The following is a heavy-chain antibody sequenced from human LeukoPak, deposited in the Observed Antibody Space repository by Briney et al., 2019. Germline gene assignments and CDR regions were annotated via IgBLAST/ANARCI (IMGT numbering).Heavy chain of an antibody. Sequence: GGSLRLSCATSGFSFSSYAMSWVRQAPGKGLEWVATIKQDGSQKYYVDSVKGRFTISRDNAKNSLYLQMNSLRAEDTAVYYCARESRSVTSEVDFDYWGQGTLVTVSS. V-gene: IGHV3-7*01. J-gene: IGHJ4*02. CDR2: IKQDGSQK. CDR1: GFSFSSYA. D-gene: IGHD4-17*01. CDR3: ARESRSVTSEVDFDY.